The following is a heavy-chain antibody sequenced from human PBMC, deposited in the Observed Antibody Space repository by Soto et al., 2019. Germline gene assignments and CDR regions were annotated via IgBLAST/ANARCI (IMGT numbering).Heavy chain of an antibody. CDR3: ANRMSVAATSYHFDY. V-gene: IGHV3-23*01. D-gene: IGHD6-19*01. J-gene: IGHJ4*02. Sequence: GGSLRLSCAASGFTFSGYAMSWVRQAPGKGLEWVSTISMGGGGTYYADSVKGRFTISRDNSKNTLYLQMNSLSADDTAVYYCANRMSVAATSYHFDYWGQGTLVTVSS. CDR2: ISMGGGGT. CDR1: GFTFSGYA.